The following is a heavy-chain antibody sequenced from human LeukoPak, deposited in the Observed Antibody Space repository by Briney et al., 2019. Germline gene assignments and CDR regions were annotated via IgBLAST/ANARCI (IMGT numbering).Heavy chain of an antibody. CDR3: AKGSSMQWGPPVHNYYMDV. D-gene: IGHD6-19*01. CDR2: ISSNGGST. J-gene: IGHJ6*03. Sequence: PGGSLRLSCAASGFTFSSYAMHWVRQAPGKGLEYVSAISSNGGSTYYANSVKGRFTISRDNSKNTLYLQMNSLIAEDTAVYYCAKGSSMQWGPPVHNYYMDVWGKGTTVIVSS. CDR1: GFTFSSYA. V-gene: IGHV3-64*01.